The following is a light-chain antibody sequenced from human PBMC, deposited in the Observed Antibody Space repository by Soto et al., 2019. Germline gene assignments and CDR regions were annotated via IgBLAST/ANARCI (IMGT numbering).Light chain of an antibody. Sequence: DIQLTQSPSFLSASIGDRVTITCRASQGITSSLAWYQQKPGKAPKLLIYAASTLQSGVPSRFSGSGSGTEFTLTISSLQPEDFATYYCQHLHSKPWTFGEGTKVDIK. CDR2: AAS. CDR3: QHLHSKPWT. CDR1: QGITSS. J-gene: IGKJ1*01. V-gene: IGKV1-9*01.